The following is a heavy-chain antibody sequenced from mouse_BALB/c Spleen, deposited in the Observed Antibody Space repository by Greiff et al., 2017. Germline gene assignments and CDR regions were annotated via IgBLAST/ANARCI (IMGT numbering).Heavy chain of an antibody. Sequence: VQLQQPGAELVKPGASVKLSCKASGYTFTSYWMHWVKQRPGQGLEWIGEINPSNGRTNYNEKFKSKATLTVDKSSSTAYMQLSSLTSEDSAVYYCARMITAFAYWGQGTLVTVSA. V-gene: IGHV1S81*02. CDR1: GYTFTSYW. J-gene: IGHJ3*01. CDR2: INPSNGRT. CDR3: ARMITAFAY. D-gene: IGHD2-4*01.